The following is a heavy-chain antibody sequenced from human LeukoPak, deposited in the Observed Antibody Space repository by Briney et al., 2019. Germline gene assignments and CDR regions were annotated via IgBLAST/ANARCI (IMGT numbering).Heavy chain of an antibody. CDR3: AREGYYGDYTDWFDP. V-gene: IGHV1-69*05. J-gene: IGHJ5*02. CDR1: GGTFSSYA. D-gene: IGHD4-17*01. CDR2: IIPIFGTA. Sequence: SVKVSCKAFGGTFSSYAISWVRQAPGQGLEWMGGIIPIFGTANYAQKFQGRVAITTDESTSTAYMELSSLRSEDTAVYYCAREGYYGDYTDWFDPWGQGTLVTVSS.